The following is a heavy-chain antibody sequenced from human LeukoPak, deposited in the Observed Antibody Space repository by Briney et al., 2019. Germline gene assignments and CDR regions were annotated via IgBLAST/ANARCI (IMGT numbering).Heavy chain of an antibody. CDR1: GGSISSYY. CDR2: IYTSGST. Sequence: SETLSLTCTVSGGSISSYYWSWIRQPAGKGLEWIGRIYTSGSTNYNPSLKSRVTISVNTSKNQFSLRLSSVTAADTAVYFCARVPVGYCDGGTCWFDYWGQGTLVTVSS. D-gene: IGHD2-15*01. CDR3: ARVPVGYCDGGTCWFDY. J-gene: IGHJ4*02. V-gene: IGHV4-4*07.